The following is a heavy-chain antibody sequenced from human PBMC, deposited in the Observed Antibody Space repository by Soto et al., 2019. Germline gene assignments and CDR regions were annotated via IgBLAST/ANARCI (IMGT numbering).Heavy chain of an antibody. CDR1: GVSFSGYY. V-gene: IGHV4-34*01. J-gene: IGHJ6*03. CDR3: ARGRVLGVAAAGTTDYYYYYMDV. Sequence: SETLSLTCAVYGVSFSGYYWIWIRQPPGKGLEWSGEINHSGSTNYNPSLKSRVTISVDTSKNQFSLKLSSVTAADTAVYYCARGRVLGVAAAGTTDYYYYYMDVWGKGTTVTVSS. CDR2: INHSGST. D-gene: IGHD6-13*01.